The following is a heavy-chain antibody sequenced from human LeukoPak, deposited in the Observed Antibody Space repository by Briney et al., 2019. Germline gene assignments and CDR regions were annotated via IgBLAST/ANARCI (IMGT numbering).Heavy chain of an antibody. CDR1: GGSINSGGYY. Sequence: TSETLSLTCTVSGGSINSGGYYWSWVRQHPEKGLEWIGYIYYSGTAYYNPSLKSRVTMSVDTSKNQFSLKLDSVTAADTAVYYCARFSNDHGVKFDYWGQGTLVTVSS. CDR2: IYYSGTA. V-gene: IGHV4-31*03. D-gene: IGHD4-17*01. J-gene: IGHJ4*02. CDR3: ARFSNDHGVKFDY.